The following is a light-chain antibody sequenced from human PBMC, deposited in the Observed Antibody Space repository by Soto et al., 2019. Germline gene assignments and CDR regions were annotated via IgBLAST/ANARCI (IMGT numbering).Light chain of an antibody. CDR2: DNS. CDR1: SSNIGKNY. V-gene: IGLV1-51*01. J-gene: IGLJ2*01. Sequence: QSVLTQPPSVSVAPGQKVTISCSGSSSNIGKNYVSWYQQVPGTAPKPLIYDNSKRPSGIPDRFSGSKSGTSATLGITGLQTGDEADYYCGTWDDSLSAGVFGGGTKLTVL. CDR3: GTWDDSLSAGV.